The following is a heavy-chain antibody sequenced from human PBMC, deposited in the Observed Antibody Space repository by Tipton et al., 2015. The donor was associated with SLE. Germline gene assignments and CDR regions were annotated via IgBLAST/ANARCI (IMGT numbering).Heavy chain of an antibody. CDR2: IYYSGST. V-gene: IGHV4-61*05. Sequence: TLSLTCTVSGGSISSSRYYWGWIRQPPGKGLEWIGYIYYSGSTNYNPSLKSRVTISVDTSKNQFSLKLSSVTAADTAVYYCARGYDFWSGLGGYWGQGTLVTVSS. D-gene: IGHD3-3*01. J-gene: IGHJ4*02. CDR3: ARGYDFWSGLGGY. CDR1: GGSISSSRYY.